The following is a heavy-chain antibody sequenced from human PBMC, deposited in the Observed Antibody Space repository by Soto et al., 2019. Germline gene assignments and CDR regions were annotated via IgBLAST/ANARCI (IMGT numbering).Heavy chain of an antibody. Sequence: EVQLVESGGGLVQPGGSLRLSCAASGFTISSYWMHWVRQAPGKGLVWVSRINRDNAKNTLYLQMNSLRAEDTAVYYCARGRSGSYGGGSNSGFDPWGQGTLVTVSS. J-gene: IGHJ5*02. CDR2: IN. D-gene: IGHD1-26*01. CDR1: GFTISSYW. V-gene: IGHV3-74*01. CDR3: ARGRSGSYGGGSNSGFDP.